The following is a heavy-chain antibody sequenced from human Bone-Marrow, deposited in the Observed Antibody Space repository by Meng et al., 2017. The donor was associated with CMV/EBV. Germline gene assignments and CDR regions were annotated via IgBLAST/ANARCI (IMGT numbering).Heavy chain of an antibody. Sequence: GGSLRLSCAASGFTFGGRYMSWVRQAPGKGLEWVSYISSSGSTIYYADSVKGRFTISRDNAKNSLYLQMNSLRAEDTAVYYCARDLSNVPDSTVVIVPFDYWGQGTLVTVSS. CDR2: ISSSGSTI. D-gene: IGHD4-23*01. CDR1: GFTFGGRY. CDR3: ARDLSNVPDSTVVIVPFDY. J-gene: IGHJ4*02. V-gene: IGHV3-11*04.